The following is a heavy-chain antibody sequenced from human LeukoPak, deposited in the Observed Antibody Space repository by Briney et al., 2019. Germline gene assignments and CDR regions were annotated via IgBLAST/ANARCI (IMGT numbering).Heavy chain of an antibody. CDR1: GYSISSGYY. V-gene: IGHV4-38-2*01. CDR3: ARGEYSSGWYFDY. J-gene: IGHJ4*02. Sequence: PSETLSLTCAVSGYSISSGYYWGWIRQPPGKGLEWIGSIYHSGSTYYNPSLKGRVTISVDTSKNQFSLKLNSVTAADTAVYYCARGEYSSGWYFDYWGQGTLVTVSS. CDR2: IYHSGST. D-gene: IGHD6-19*01.